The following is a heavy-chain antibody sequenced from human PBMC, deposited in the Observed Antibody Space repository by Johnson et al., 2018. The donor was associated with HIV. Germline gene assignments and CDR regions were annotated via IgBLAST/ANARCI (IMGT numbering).Heavy chain of an antibody. CDR2: INWNGGST. CDR3: AKGGCSSPSGAYAFDI. D-gene: IGHD2-2*01. V-gene: IGHV3-20*04. CDR1: GFSVSDNY. J-gene: IGHJ3*02. Sequence: VQLVESGGGLIHPGGSLRLSCVASGFSVSDNYMSWVRQAPGKGLEWVSGINWNGGSTGYADSVKGRFTISRDNAKNSLYLQMNSLRAEDTALYYCAKGGCSSPSGAYAFDIWGQGTMVTVSS.